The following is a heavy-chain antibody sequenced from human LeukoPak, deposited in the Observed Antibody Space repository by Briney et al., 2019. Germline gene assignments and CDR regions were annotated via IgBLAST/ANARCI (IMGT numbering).Heavy chain of an antibody. Sequence: GGSLRLSCAASGFTFSSYGMHWVRQAPGKGLEWVAVIWYDGSNKYYADSVKGRFTISRDNSKNTLYLQMSSLRAEGAAVYYCASYYFDYWGQGTLVTVSS. CDR3: ASYYFDY. CDR1: GFTFSSYG. J-gene: IGHJ4*02. V-gene: IGHV3-33*01. CDR2: IWYDGSNK.